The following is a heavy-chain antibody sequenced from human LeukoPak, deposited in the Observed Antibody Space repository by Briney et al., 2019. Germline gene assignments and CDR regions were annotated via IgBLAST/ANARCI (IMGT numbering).Heavy chain of an antibody. CDR2: IIPIFGTA. CDR1: GGTFSSYA. CDR3: AREDTAMVTAGYYFDY. Sequence: SVKVSCKASGGTFSSYAISWVRQAPGQGLEWMGGIIPIFGTANYAQKFQGRVTITTDESTSTAYMELSSLRSEDTAVYYCAREDTAMVTAGYYFDYWGQGTLATVSS. V-gene: IGHV1-69*05. J-gene: IGHJ4*02. D-gene: IGHD5-18*01.